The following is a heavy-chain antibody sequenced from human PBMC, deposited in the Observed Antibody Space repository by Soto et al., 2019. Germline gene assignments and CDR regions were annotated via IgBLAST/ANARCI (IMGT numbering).Heavy chain of an antibody. Sequence: SVKVSCKASGGTFSSYAINWVRQAPGQGLEWMGGIIPISGTANYAHKFQGRVTITADTSTSTAYMELSSLRSEDTAVYYCATRMVAGDYYYYYGMDVWGQGTTVTVSS. CDR1: GGTFSSYA. CDR3: ATRMVAGDYYYYYGMDV. CDR2: IIPISGTA. V-gene: IGHV1-69*06. D-gene: IGHD6-19*01. J-gene: IGHJ6*02.